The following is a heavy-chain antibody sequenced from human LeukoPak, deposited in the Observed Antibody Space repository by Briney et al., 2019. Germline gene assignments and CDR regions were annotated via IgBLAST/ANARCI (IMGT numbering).Heavy chain of an antibody. D-gene: IGHD2/OR15-2a*01. J-gene: IGHJ4*02. Sequence: GGSRRLSCAASGNYWMHWVRQVPGKGLVWVSHINSDGSWTSYADSVKGRFTISKDNAKNTVYLQMNSLRAEDTAVYYCVSFYETYWGRGTLVTVSS. CDR3: VSFYETY. CDR1: GNYW. CDR2: INSDGSWT. V-gene: IGHV3-74*01.